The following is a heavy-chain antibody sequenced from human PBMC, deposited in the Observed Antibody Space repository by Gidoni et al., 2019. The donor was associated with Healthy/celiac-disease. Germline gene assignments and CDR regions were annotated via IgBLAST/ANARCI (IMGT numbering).Heavy chain of an antibody. CDR3: TRDGTVTRENYFDY. J-gene: IGHJ4*02. CDR2: IWSDGSNK. D-gene: IGHD4-4*01. CDR1: GFTFSSYG. V-gene: IGHV3-33*01. Sequence: QVQLVESGGGVVQPGRSLRLSCAASGFTFSSYGMHWVRQAPGKGLEWVALIWSDGSNKYYADSVKGRFSISRDNSKNTLYLQMNSLRAEDTAVYYCTRDGTVTRENYFDYWGQGTLVTVSS.